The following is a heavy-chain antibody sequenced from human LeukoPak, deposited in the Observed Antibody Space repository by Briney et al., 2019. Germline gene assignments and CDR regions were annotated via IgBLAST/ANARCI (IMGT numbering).Heavy chain of an antibody. CDR2: INRSGSI. Sequence: SETLSLSCAVYGESFKTYYWTWIRQPPGKGLEWIGEINRSGSINYNPSLTSRVTMSVDTSKNPLSLTLTSVTAADTAVSYCTATPYRDGPLNYWGQGTLVTVSS. CDR3: TATPYRDGPLNY. V-gene: IGHV4-34*01. J-gene: IGHJ4*02. D-gene: IGHD5-24*01. CDR1: GESFKTYY.